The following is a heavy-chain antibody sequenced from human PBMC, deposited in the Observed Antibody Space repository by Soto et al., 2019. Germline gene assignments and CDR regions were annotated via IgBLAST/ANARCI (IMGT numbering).Heavy chain of an antibody. V-gene: IGHV4-34*01. J-gene: IGHJ6*02. Sequence: QVQLQQWGAGLLKPSETLSLTCAVYGGSFSGYYWSWIRQPPGKGLEWIGEINHSGSTNYNPSLKRRVTISVDTSKTQFSLKLSSVTAADTAVYYCARGVAAAAPVYYYYGMDVWGQGTTVTVSS. D-gene: IGHD6-13*01. CDR1: GGSFSGYY. CDR2: INHSGST. CDR3: ARGVAAAAPVYYYYGMDV.